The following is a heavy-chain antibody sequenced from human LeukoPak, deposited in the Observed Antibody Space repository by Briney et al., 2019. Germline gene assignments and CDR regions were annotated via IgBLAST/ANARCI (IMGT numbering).Heavy chain of an antibody. CDR1: GFTLSGYW. D-gene: IGHD5-12*01. CDR2: LHADGIER. Sequence: QSGGSLRLSCAASGFTLSGYWMSWVRQAPGKRLEWVARLHADGIERYYVDPVKGRFTISRDNAKNSLHLQMYSLRLDDTAVYYCARGGYSFDYLGQGTLVTVSS. V-gene: IGHV3-7*01. J-gene: IGHJ4*02. CDR3: ARGGYSFDY.